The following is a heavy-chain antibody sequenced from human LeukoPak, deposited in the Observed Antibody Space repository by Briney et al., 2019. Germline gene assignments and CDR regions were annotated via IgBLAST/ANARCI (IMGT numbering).Heavy chain of an antibody. V-gene: IGHV1-18*01. J-gene: IGHJ4*02. CDR2: ISAYNGNT. Sequence: GASVKVSCKASGYTFTSYGISWVRQAPGQGLEWMGWISAYNGNTNYAQKLQGRVTMTTDTSTSTAYMELRSLRSDDTAVYYCARDNDYVWGSYTTHFDYWGQGTLVTVSS. D-gene: IGHD3-16*01. CDR3: ARDNDYVWGSYTTHFDY. CDR1: GYTFTSYG.